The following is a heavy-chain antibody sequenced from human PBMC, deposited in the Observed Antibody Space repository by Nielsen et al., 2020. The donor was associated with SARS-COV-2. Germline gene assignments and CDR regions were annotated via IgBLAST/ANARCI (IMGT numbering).Heavy chain of an antibody. J-gene: IGHJ4*02. V-gene: IGHV3-23*01. Sequence: GRSPSLDWAACGFTFSSYAMSWVRQAPGKGLEWVSAISGSGGSTYYADSVKGRFTISRDNSKNTLYLQMNSLRAEDTAVYYCAKDIEVVVVTAISYYFDYWGQGTLVTVSS. CDR2: ISGSGGST. CDR3: AKDIEVVVVTAISYYFDY. CDR1: GFTFSSYA. D-gene: IGHD2-21*02.